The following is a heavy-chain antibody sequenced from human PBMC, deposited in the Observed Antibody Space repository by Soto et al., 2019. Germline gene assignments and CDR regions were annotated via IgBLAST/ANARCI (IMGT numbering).Heavy chain of an antibody. Sequence: GGSLRLSCAASGFTFSSYSMNWVRQAPGKGLEWVSSISSSSSYIYYADSVKDRFTISRDNAKNSLYLQMNSLRAEDTAVYYCARDRGYCGGDCYMNWFDPWGQGTLVTV. CDR3: ARDRGYCGGDCYMNWFDP. CDR1: GFTFSSYS. CDR2: ISSSSSYI. J-gene: IGHJ5*02. D-gene: IGHD2-21*02. V-gene: IGHV3-21*01.